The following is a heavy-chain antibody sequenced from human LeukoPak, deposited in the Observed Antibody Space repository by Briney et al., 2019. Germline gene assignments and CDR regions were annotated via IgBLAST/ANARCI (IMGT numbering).Heavy chain of an antibody. V-gene: IGHV3-23*01. CDR2: ISGSGGST. J-gene: IGHJ4*02. Sequence: GGSLRLSCGASGFTFSNYAMSWVRQAPGKGLEWVSAISGSGGSTYYADSVKGRFTISRDNAKNSLYLQMNSLRAEDTAVYYCARVDTAMVILYDYWGQGTLVTVSS. CDR1: GFTFSNYA. D-gene: IGHD5-18*01. CDR3: ARVDTAMVILYDY.